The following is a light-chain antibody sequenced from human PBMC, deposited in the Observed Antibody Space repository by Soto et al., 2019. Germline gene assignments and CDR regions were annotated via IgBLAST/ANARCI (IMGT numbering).Light chain of an antibody. CDR2: KAS. J-gene: IGKJ1*01. CDR3: QHYNSYSES. V-gene: IGKV1-5*03. CDR1: QTISSW. Sequence: DIQMTQSPSTLSGSVGDRVTITCRASQTISSWLAWYQQKPGKAPKLLIYKASTLKSGVPSRFSGCGSGTEFTLTISSLQPDDFAPYYCQHYNSYSESFGQGTKVELK.